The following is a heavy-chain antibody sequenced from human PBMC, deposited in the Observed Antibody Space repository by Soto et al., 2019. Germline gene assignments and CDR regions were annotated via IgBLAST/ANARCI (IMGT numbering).Heavy chain of an antibody. V-gene: IGHV3-33*01. D-gene: IGHD3-16*01. CDR2: IWYDGSNK. J-gene: IGHJ6*02. CDR3: ARELGGRDYYYYYYGMDV. Sequence: GGSLRLSCAASGFTFSSYGMHWVRQAPGKGLEWVAVIWYDGSNKYYADSVKGRFTISRDNSKNTLYLQMNSLRAEDTAVYYCARELGGRDYYYYYYGMDVWGQGTTVTVSS. CDR1: GFTFSSYG.